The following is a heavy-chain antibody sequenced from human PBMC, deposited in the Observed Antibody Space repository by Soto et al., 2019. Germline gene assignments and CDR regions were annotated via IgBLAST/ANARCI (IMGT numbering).Heavy chain of an antibody. Sequence: GGSLRLSCAASGFPSSTYALNWVRQAPGKGPEWVSTISESGHHTHYADSVKGRFTISRDKSKNTLSLQMNSLRVDDTAIYYCTKSDGCGGGACYTGTYYYFDVWGRGTLVTVSS. CDR3: TKSDGCGGGACYTGTYYYFDV. V-gene: IGHV3-23*01. CDR2: ISESGHHT. J-gene: IGHJ2*01. CDR1: GFPSSTYA. D-gene: IGHD3-16*02.